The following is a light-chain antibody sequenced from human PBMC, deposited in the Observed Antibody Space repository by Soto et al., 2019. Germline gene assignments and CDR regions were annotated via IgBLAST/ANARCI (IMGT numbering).Light chain of an antibody. CDR3: QQRNVWPPIT. Sequence: VLTQSPATLSLSPGERATLSCRASQSIHTSLAWYQQTSGKPPRLVIYDSTLRANGVPDRFGGSRSGTEFTLTINSLEPEDFAVYYCQQRNVWPPITFGQGTRLEMK. V-gene: IGKV3-11*01. J-gene: IGKJ5*01. CDR2: DST. CDR1: QSIHTS.